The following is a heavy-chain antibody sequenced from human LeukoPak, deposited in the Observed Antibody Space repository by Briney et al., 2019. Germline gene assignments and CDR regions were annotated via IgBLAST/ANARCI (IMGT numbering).Heavy chain of an antibody. J-gene: IGHJ4*02. CDR3: ASSNWLRDANFDF. Sequence: SETLSLTCTVSGASISSGLYYWNWNRQPAGKGLEWIGRIYNNGRTNYNPSLKSRVTISVETSKNQFSLRLSSVTAMDTAVYYCASSNWLRDANFDFWGQGTLVTVSS. D-gene: IGHD5-12*01. V-gene: IGHV4-61*02. CDR1: GASISSGLYY. CDR2: IYNNGRT.